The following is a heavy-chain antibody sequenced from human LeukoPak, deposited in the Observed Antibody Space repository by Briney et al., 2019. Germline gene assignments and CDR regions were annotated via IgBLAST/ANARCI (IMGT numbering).Heavy chain of an antibody. Sequence: PSETLSLTCTVSAGSTSSYYWSWIRQPPGKGLEWIGYIYYSGSTNYNPSLKSRVTILVDTSKNQFSLKLSSVTAADTAVYYCARGGIFMVRGVTEDYYYYYYMDVWGKGTTVTISS. D-gene: IGHD3-10*01. V-gene: IGHV4-59*01. J-gene: IGHJ6*03. CDR3: ARGGIFMVRGVTEDYYYYYYMDV. CDR1: AGSTSSYY. CDR2: IYYSGST.